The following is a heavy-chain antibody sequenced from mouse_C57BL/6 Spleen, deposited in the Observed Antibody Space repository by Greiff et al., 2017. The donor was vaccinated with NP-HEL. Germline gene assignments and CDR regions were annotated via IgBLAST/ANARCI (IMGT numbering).Heavy chain of an antibody. Sequence: VNVVESEAELVKPGASVKLSCKASGYTFTEYTIHWVKQRSGQGLEWIGWFYPGSGSIKYNEKFKDKATLTADKSSSTVYMELSRLTSEDSAVYFCARQGDLGAMDYWGQGTSVTVSS. D-gene: IGHD3-3*01. CDR2: FYPGSGSI. CDR3: ARQGDLGAMDY. J-gene: IGHJ4*01. CDR1: GYTFTEYT. V-gene: IGHV1-62-2*01.